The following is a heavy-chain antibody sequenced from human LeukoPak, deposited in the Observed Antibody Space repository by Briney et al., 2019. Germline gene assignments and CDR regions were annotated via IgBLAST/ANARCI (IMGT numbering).Heavy chain of an antibody. V-gene: IGHV3-33*01. D-gene: IGHD4-17*01. J-gene: IGHJ4*02. Sequence: GGSLRLSCAASGFTFSSYGMHWVRQAPGKGLGWVAVIWYDGSNKYYADSVKGRFTISRDNSKNTLYLQMNSLRDEDTAVYHCARLNFGDDYWGQGALVTVSS. CDR1: GFTFSSYG. CDR2: IWYDGSNK. CDR3: ARLNFGDDY.